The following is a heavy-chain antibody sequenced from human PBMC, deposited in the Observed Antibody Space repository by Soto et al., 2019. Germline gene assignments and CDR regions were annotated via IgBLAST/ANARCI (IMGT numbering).Heavy chain of an antibody. CDR2: INPNSGGT. CDR1: GYTFTGYY. V-gene: IGHV1-2*04. CDR3: ARAYSGYDLYDAFDI. D-gene: IGHD5-12*01. J-gene: IGHJ3*02. Sequence: ASVKVSCKASGYTFTGYYMHWVRQAPGQGLEWMGWINPNSGGTNYAQKFQGWVTMTRDTSISTAYMELSRLRSDDTAVYYCARAYSGYDLYDAFDIWAQGTMVTVSS.